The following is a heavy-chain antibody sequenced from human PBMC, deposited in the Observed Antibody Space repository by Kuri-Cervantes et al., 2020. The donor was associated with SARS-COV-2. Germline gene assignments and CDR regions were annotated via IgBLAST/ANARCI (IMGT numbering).Heavy chain of an antibody. Sequence: GESLKISCAASGFDFSTYSMNWVRQAPGKGLEWVAVIWYDGSNKYYADSVKGRFTISRDNSKNTLYLQMNSLSAEDTAVYYCARGPYSSSTFDYWGQGTLVTVSS. V-gene: IGHV3-33*08. J-gene: IGHJ4*02. D-gene: IGHD6-6*01. CDR3: ARGPYSSSTFDY. CDR2: IWYDGSNK. CDR1: GFDFSTYS.